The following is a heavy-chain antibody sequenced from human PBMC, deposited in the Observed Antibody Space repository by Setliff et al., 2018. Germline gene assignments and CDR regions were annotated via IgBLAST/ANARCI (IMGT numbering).Heavy chain of an antibody. D-gene: IGHD3-22*01. V-gene: IGHV1-3*01. CDR3: ARDKGYDSSGYYFYYYYYMDV. Sequence: ASVKVSCKPSGFPLTGYYMHWVRQTPGQRLEWMGWINAGNGNTKYSQKFQGRVTITRDTSASTAYMELSSLRSEDTAVYYCARDKGYDSSGYYFYYYYYMDVWGKGTTVTVSS. J-gene: IGHJ6*03. CDR2: INAGNGNT. CDR1: GFPLTGYY.